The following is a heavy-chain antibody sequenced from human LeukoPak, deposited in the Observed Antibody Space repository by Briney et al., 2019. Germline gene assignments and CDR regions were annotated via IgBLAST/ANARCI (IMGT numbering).Heavy chain of an antibody. Sequence: SVKVSCKASGGTFSSYAISWVRQAPGQGLEWMGGIIPIFGTANYAQKFQGRVTITADESTSTAYMELSSLRSGDTAVYYCARSLMVRGGYYYYMDVWGKGTTVTVSS. J-gene: IGHJ6*03. CDR3: ARSLMVRGGYYYYMDV. CDR1: GGTFSSYA. D-gene: IGHD3-10*01. V-gene: IGHV1-69*01. CDR2: IIPIFGTA.